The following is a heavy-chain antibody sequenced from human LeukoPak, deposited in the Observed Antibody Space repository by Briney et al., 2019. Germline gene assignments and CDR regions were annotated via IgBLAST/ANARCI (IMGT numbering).Heavy chain of an antibody. Sequence: GGSLRLSCAVSGFTFTDYWMNWVRQAPGKGLEWVASIRQDGGEKSYVDSVKGRFTISRDNTKSTLYLQINSLRAEDTAVYYCARDGTAAGLYFDLWGQGTLVTVSS. J-gene: IGHJ4*01. V-gene: IGHV3-7*01. CDR1: GFTFTDYW. CDR2: IRQDGGEK. D-gene: IGHD6-13*01. CDR3: ARDGTAAGLYFDL.